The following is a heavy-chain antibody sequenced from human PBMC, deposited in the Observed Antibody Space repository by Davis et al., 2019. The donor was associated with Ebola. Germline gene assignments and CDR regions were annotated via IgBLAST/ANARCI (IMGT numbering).Heavy chain of an antibody. Sequence: MPSETLSLTCAVSGGSISSGDYSWSWIRQPPGKALEWIGYSYSNGRAYYNPSLKSRVTISVDTSKTQFSLEVRSVTAADTAVYYCAHKRDYGGFDSWCQGILVTVSS. D-gene: IGHD4-17*01. J-gene: IGHJ4*02. CDR3: AHKRDYGGFDS. CDR2: SYSNGRA. CDR1: GGSISSGDYS. V-gene: IGHV4-30-4*07.